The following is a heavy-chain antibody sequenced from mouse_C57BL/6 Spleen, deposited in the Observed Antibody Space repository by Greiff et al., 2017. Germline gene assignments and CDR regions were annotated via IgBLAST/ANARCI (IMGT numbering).Heavy chain of an antibody. V-gene: IGHV1-15*01. CDR3: TRRYYGSSPWYFDV. CDR1: GYTFTDYE. CDR2: IDPETGGT. J-gene: IGHJ1*03. D-gene: IGHD1-1*01. Sequence: QVQLQQSGAELVRPGASVTLSCKASGYTFTDYEMHWVKQTPVHGLEWIGAIDPETGGTAYNQKFKGKAILTADKSSSTAYMELRSLTSEDSAVYYCTRRYYGSSPWYFDVWGTGTTVTVSS.